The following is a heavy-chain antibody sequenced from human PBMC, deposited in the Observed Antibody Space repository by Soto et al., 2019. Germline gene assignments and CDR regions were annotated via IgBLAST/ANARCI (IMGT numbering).Heavy chain of an antibody. J-gene: IGHJ6*03. CDR1: GYTFTSYY. CDR2: TNPSGGST. CDR3: ARASALKKYYYYYYMDV. Sequence: QVQLVQSGAEVKKPGASVKVSCKASGYTFTSYYMHWVRQAPGQGLEWMGITNPSGGSTSYAQKFQGRVTMTRDTSTSTVYMELSSLRSEDTAVYYCARASALKKYYYYYYMDVWGKGTTVTVSS. V-gene: IGHV1-46*03.